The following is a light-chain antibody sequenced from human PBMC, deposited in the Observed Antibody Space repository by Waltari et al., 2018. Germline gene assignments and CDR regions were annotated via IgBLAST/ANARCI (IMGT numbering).Light chain of an antibody. V-gene: IGKV3D-11*02. CDR3: QQRTNWQSLS. J-gene: IGKJ4*01. CDR1: ENINIF. CDR2: DAS. Sequence: EIVLTQSPATLSLSPGERATLSCRASENINIFLAWSQQKPGQAPRLLISDASNRAAGVPARFSGSGSLTDFTLTISSLEPEDFGVYYCQQRTNWQSLSFGGGTRVEIK.